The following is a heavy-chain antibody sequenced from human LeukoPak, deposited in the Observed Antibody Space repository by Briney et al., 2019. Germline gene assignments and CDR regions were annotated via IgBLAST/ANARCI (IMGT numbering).Heavy chain of an antibody. J-gene: IGHJ6*02. Sequence: GGSLRLSCAASGSTFSSYAMHWVRQAPGKGLEWVAVISYDGSSKYYADSVKGRFTISRDNSKNTLYLQMNSLRAEDTAVYYCARDRITMIRGVDMDVWGQGTTVTVSS. CDR2: ISYDGSSK. V-gene: IGHV3-30-3*01. D-gene: IGHD3-10*01. CDR3: ARDRITMIRGVDMDV. CDR1: GSTFSSYA.